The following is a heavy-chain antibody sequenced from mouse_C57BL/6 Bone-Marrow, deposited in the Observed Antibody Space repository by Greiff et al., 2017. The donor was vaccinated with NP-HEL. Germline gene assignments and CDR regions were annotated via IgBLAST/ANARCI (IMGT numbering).Heavy chain of an antibody. J-gene: IGHJ4*01. D-gene: IGHD1-1*01. CDR1: GFTFSDYY. Sequence: EVKLEESGGGLVQPGGSLKLSCAASGFTFSDYYMYWVRQTPEKRLEWVAYISNGGGSTYYPDTVKGRFTISRDNAKNTLYLQMSRLKSEDTAMYYCARHPYYYGSFPYYYAMDYWGQGTSVTVSS. CDR3: ARHPYYYGSFPYYYAMDY. CDR2: ISNGGGST. V-gene: IGHV5-12*01.